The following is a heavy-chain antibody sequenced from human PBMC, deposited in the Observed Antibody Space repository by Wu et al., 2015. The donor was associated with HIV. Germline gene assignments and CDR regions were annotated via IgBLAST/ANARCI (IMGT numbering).Heavy chain of an antibody. D-gene: IGHD1-20*01. CDR1: GGTFSSYA. J-gene: IGHJ5*02. CDR3: ARGELPGITGTTWYWFDP. Sequence: QVQLVQSGAEVKKPGSSVKVSCKASGGTFSSYAISWVRQAPGQGLEWMGGIIPIFGTANYAQKFQGRVTITADESTSTAYMELSSLRSEDTVVYYCARGELPGITGTTWYWFDPWGQGTLVTVSS. V-gene: IGHV1-69*12. CDR2: IIPIFGTA.